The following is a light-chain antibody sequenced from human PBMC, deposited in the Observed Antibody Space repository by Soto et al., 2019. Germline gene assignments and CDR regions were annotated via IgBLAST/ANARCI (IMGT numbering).Light chain of an antibody. J-gene: IGLJ1*01. V-gene: IGLV2-14*01. CDR3: SSYTSSSTNV. Sequence: QSVLTQPASVSGSPGQSITISCTGTSSDVGGYNYVSWYQQHPGKAPELMIYDVSNRPSGVSNRFSGSKSGNTASLTISGLQAEDEADYYCSSYTSSSTNVFGTGTKVTV. CDR1: SSDVGGYNY. CDR2: DVS.